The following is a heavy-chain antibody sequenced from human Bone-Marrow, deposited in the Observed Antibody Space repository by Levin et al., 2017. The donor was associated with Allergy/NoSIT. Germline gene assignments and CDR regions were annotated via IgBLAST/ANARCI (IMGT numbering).Heavy chain of an antibody. CDR3: ARPLGNGWYLTDY. Sequence: GESLKISCAASGFTFSTYRMSWVRQAPGKGLEWVANIQSDGNQRYYVDSVKVRFTISRDNAKNSLYLHMNSLRAEDTAVYYCARPLGNGWYLTDYWGQGTLVTVSS. D-gene: IGHD6-19*01. J-gene: IGHJ4*02. CDR2: IQSDGNQR. V-gene: IGHV3-7*01. CDR1: GFTFSTYR.